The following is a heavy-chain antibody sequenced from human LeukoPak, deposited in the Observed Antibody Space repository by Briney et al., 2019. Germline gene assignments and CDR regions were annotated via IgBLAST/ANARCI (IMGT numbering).Heavy chain of an antibody. J-gene: IGHJ4*02. CDR3: ARGGGYASPIGY. CDR1: GGSISTYY. D-gene: IGHD5-12*01. CDR2: IYHSGST. V-gene: IGHV4-59*01. Sequence: MPSETLSLTCTLSGGSISTYYWSWIRQPPGKGLEWIGYIYHSGSTNYNPSLKSRVTISVGTSKNQFSLKLSSVTAADTAVYYCARGGGYASPIGYWGQGALVTVSS.